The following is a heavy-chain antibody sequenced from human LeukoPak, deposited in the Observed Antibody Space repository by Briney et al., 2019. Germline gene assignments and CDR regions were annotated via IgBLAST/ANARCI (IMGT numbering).Heavy chain of an antibody. J-gene: IGHJ4*02. CDR1: GYTLTSYD. D-gene: IGHD6-13*01. CDR3: ARQVRLGSRAIDY. CDR2: MNPNSGNT. V-gene: IGHV1-8*01. Sequence: RASVKVSCKASGYTLTSYDINWVRQATGQGLEWMGWMNPNSGNTGYAQKFQGRVTMTRNTSISTAYMELSSLRSEDTAVCYCARQVRLGSRAIDYWGQGTLVTVSS.